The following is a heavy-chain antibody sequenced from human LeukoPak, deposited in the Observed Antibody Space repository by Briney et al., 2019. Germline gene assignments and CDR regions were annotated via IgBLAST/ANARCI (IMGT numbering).Heavy chain of an antibody. CDR2: IYYSGST. D-gene: IGHD4-17*01. V-gene: IGHV4-61*01. CDR3: ARKRDYGDYRWYFDL. CDR1: GGSISSGSYY. J-gene: IGHJ2*01. Sequence: SQTLSLTCTVSGGSISSGSYYWSWIRQPPGKGLEWIGYIYYSGSTNYNPSLKSRVTISVDTSKNQFSLKLSSVTAADTAVYYCARKRDYGDYRWYFDLWGRGTLVTVSS.